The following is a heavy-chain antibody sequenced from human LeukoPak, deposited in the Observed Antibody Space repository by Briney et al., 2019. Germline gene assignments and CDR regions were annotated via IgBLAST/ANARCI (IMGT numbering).Heavy chain of an antibody. D-gene: IGHD2-15*01. CDR2: IYHSGST. CDR3: ARLGRGGRPTSVFDY. Sequence: SGTLSLTCAVSGGSISSTNWWSWVRQPPGKGLEWIGEIYHSGSTDYNPPLKSRVTISVEKSKNQFSLKLSSVTAADTAVYYCARLGRGGRPTSVFDYWGQGTLVTVSS. J-gene: IGHJ4*02. CDR1: GGSISSTNW. V-gene: IGHV4-4*02.